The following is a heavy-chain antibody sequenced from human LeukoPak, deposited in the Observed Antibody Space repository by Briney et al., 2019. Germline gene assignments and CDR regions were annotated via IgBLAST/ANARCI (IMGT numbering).Heavy chain of an antibody. CDR1: GFTFSNYA. CDR3: AKASSQWLVSFDY. Sequence: GGSLRLSCAASGFTFSNYAMTWVRQAPGKGLEWVSILSDSGVYTYYADSVKGRFTISRDNSNNMLYLQMNSLRAEDTAVYYCAKASSQWLVSFDYWGQGTLVTVSS. J-gene: IGHJ4*02. CDR2: LSDSGVYT. D-gene: IGHD6-19*01. V-gene: IGHV3-23*01.